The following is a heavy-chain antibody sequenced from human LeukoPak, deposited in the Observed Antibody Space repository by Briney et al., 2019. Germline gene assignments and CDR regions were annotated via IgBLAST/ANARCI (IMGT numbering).Heavy chain of an antibody. V-gene: IGHV3-74*01. J-gene: IGHJ6*03. D-gene: IGHD5-12*01. CDR2: INSDGSST. Sequence: GGSLRLSCAASGFTLSSYWMHWVRQAPGKGLVWFSRINSDGSSTSYADSVKGRFTISRDNAKNTLYLQMNSLRAEDTAVYYCARVGYGGYGFGYYYYMDVWGKGTTVTVSS. CDR3: ARVGYGGYGFGYYYYMDV. CDR1: GFTLSSYW.